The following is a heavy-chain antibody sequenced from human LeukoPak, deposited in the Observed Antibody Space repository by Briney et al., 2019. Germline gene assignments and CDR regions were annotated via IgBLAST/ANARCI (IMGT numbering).Heavy chain of an antibody. CDR1: GFTFSRYW. Sequence: GGSLRLSCAASGFTFSRYWMSWVRQAPGKGLEWVANIKQDGSEKYYVDSVKGRFAISRDNAKNSLSLQMNSLRAEDTAVYYCARDRGYAMDVWGQGTTVTVSS. CDR3: ARDRGYAMDV. V-gene: IGHV3-7*05. J-gene: IGHJ6*02. D-gene: IGHD1-1*01. CDR2: IKQDGSEK.